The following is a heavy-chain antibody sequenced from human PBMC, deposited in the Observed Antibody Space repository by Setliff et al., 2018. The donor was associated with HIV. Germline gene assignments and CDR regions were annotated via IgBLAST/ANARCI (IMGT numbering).Heavy chain of an antibody. CDR2: IYITGNT. CDR3: ARGKDYGGTIDY. CDR1: GGSISSNSYY. J-gene: IGHJ4*02. V-gene: IGHV4-61*09. Sequence: PSETLSLTCTVSGGSISSNSYYWSWIRQPAGKGLEWIGHIYITGNTNYNPSLKSRVTISLDTSKNQFSLKLRYVTAADTAVYYCARGKDYGGTIDYWGQGTLVTVS. D-gene: IGHD4-17*01.